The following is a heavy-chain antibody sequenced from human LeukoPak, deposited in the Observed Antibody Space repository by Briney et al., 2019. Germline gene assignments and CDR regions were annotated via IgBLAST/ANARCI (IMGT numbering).Heavy chain of an antibody. CDR3: ARVGEDVEMTPIPLDF. J-gene: IGHJ4*02. V-gene: IGHV3-21*01. CDR1: GFTFSTYS. D-gene: IGHD5-24*01. Sequence: PGGSLRLSCVVSGFTFSTYSMNWVRQAPGKGLEWVSSTSNSNNYIHYADSIKGRFTISRDNSKNSLYLEMNRLRADDTAVYYCARVGEDVEMTPIPLDFWGQGTLVTVSS. CDR2: TSNSNNYI.